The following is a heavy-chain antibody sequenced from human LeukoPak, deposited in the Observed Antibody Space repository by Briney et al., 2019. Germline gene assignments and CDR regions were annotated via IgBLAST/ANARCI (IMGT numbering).Heavy chain of an antibody. V-gene: IGHV1-8*02. CDR1: GYTFTSYG. D-gene: IGHD1-1*01. Sequence: ASVKVSCKASGYTFTSYGISWVRQATGQGLEWMGWMNPNSGNTGYALKFQGRVTMTRNTSISTAYMELNSLRSEDTAVYYCARFPYNWNDWGQGTLVTVSS. CDR2: MNPNSGNT. J-gene: IGHJ4*02. CDR3: ARFPYNWND.